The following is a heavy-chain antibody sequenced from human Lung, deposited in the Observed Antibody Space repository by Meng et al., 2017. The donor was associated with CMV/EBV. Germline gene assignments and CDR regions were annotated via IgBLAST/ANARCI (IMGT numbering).Heavy chain of an antibody. CDR3: ARDNYGDYGDAFDI. Sequence: GGSLRLXXAASGFTFSSYAMHWVRQAPGKGLEWVAVISYDGSNKYYADSVKGRFTISRDNSKNTLYLQMNSLRAEDTAVYYCARDNYGDYGDAFDIWGQGXMVTVSS. V-gene: IGHV3-30-3*01. CDR1: GFTFSSYA. D-gene: IGHD4-17*01. J-gene: IGHJ3*02. CDR2: ISYDGSNK.